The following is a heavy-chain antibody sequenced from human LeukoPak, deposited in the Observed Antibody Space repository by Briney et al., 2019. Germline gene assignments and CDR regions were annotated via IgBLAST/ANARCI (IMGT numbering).Heavy chain of an antibody. CDR2: INPNSGGT. CDR1: GYTFTGYY. D-gene: IGHD2-15*01. Sequence: ASVKVSCKASGYTFTGYYMHWVRQAPGQGLEWMGWINPNSGGTNYAQKFQGRVTMTRDTSISTAYMELSRLRSDDTAVYYCARDYCSGGSGYGWLNYWGQGTLVTVSS. J-gene: IGHJ4*02. CDR3: ARDYCSGGSGYGWLNY. V-gene: IGHV1-2*02.